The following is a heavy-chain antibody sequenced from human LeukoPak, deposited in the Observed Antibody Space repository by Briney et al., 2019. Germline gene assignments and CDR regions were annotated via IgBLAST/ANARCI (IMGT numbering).Heavy chain of an antibody. V-gene: IGHV1-24*01. Sequence: GASVKVSCKVSGYTLTELSMHWVRQAPGKGLEWMGGFDPEDGETIYAQKFQGRVTMTEDTSTDTAYMELGSLRSEDTAVYYCATEGSGAYYYVVWGQGTLVTVSS. CDR3: ATEGSGAYYYVV. J-gene: IGHJ4*02. CDR1: GYTLTELS. D-gene: IGHD3-10*02. CDR2: FDPEDGET.